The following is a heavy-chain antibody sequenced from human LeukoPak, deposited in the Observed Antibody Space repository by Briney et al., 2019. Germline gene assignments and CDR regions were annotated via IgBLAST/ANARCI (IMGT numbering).Heavy chain of an antibody. J-gene: IGHJ4*02. CDR1: GFTFSNYW. CDR2: INPGGSGE. V-gene: IGHV3-7*01. Sequence: GGSLRLSCAASGFTFSNYWMTWVRQAPGKGLEWVANINPGGSGENYVDSVKGRFTISRDNAKNSLYLQMNSLRDEDTAVYYCALSKVAAAGDSWGQGTLVTVSS. D-gene: IGHD6-13*01. CDR3: ALSKVAAAGDS.